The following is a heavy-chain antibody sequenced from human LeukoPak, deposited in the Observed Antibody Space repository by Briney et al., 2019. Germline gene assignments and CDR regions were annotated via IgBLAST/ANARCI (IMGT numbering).Heavy chain of an antibody. V-gene: IGHV4-30-2*01. CDR1: GGSISSGGYS. D-gene: IGHD4-23*01. CDR3: ARVRDYGGTFDY. CDR2: IYHSGST. Sequence: SQTLSLTCAVSGGSISSGGYSWSWIRQPPGKGLEWIGYIYHSGSTYYNPSLKSRVTISVDRSKNQFSLKLSSVTAADTAVYYCARVRDYGGTFDYWGQGTLVTVSS. J-gene: IGHJ4*02.